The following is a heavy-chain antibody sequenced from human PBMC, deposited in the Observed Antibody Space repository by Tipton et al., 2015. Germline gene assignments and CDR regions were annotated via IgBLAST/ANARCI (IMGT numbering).Heavy chain of an antibody. Sequence: LRLSCTVSGGSASTSNYYWGWIRQSPGKGLEWIGYISYSGSTHYNPSLKRRVTISLDTSKNQFSLRLSSVTAADTAVYYCACQDYDLLSRDYPAIDYWGQGTLVIVSS. J-gene: IGHJ4*02. CDR3: ACQDYDLLSRDYPAIDY. CDR1: GGSASTSNYY. D-gene: IGHD3-3*01. CDR2: ISYSGST. V-gene: IGHV4-61*05.